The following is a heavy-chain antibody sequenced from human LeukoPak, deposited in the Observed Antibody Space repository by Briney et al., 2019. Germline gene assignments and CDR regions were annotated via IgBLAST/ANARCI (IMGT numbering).Heavy chain of an antibody. V-gene: IGHV3-20*04. CDR1: GFIFDNYG. CDR2: INWNGAGT. Sequence: PGGSLRLSCAAAGFIFDNYGMSWVRHAPGKGLEWVSGINWNGAGTGYAHSVKGRFTISRDKAKNSLYLQMNSLRAEDMALYYCARVTVYYDSSGYFDSWGQGALVTVSS. CDR3: ARVTVYYDSSGYFDS. D-gene: IGHD3-22*01. J-gene: IGHJ4*02.